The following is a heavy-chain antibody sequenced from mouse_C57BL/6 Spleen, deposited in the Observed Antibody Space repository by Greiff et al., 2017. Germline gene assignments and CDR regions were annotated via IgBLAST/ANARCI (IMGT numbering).Heavy chain of an antibody. D-gene: IGHD1-1*01. J-gene: IGHJ4*01. CDR3: ARGENYYGSSFIYYYAMDY. Sequence: QVHVKQSGPELVKPGASVKISCKASGYAFSSSWMNWVKQRPGKGLEWIGRIYPGDGDTNYNGKFKGKATLTADKSSSTAYMQLSSLTSEDSAVYFWARGENYYGSSFIYYYAMDYWGQGTSVTVSS. CDR2: IYPGDGDT. V-gene: IGHV1-82*01. CDR1: GYAFSSSW.